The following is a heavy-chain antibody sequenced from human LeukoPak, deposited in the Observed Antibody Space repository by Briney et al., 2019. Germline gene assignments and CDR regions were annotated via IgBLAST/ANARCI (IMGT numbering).Heavy chain of an antibody. CDR2: IYTSGST. CDR3: ATDGYAYSFRAFDI. CDR1: GGSISSGSYY. D-gene: IGHD5-24*01. J-gene: IGHJ3*02. Sequence: KTSETLSLTRTVSGGSISSGSYYSSWIRQPAGKGLEWIGRIYTSGSTNYNTSLRSRVTISVDTSKNQFSLKLSSVTAAETAVYYCATDGYAYSFRAFDIWGQGTMVTVSS. V-gene: IGHV4-61*02.